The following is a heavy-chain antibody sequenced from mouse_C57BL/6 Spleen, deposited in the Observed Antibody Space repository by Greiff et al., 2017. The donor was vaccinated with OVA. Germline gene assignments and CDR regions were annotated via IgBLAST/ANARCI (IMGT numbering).Heavy chain of an antibody. CDR3: ARGSWYFDY. V-gene: IGHV3-6*01. Sequence: DVQLQESGPGLVKPSQSLSLTCSVTGYSITSGYYWNWIRQFPGNKLEWMGYISYDGSNNYNPSLKNRISITRDTSKNQFFLKLNSVTTEDTATYYCARGSWYFDYWGQGTTLTVSS. J-gene: IGHJ2*01. CDR1: GYSITSGYY. CDR2: ISYDGSN.